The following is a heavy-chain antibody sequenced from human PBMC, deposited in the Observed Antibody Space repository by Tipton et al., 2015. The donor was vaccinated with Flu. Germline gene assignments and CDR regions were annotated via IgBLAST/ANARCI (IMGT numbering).Heavy chain of an antibody. CDR2: INKDGSTT. J-gene: IGHJ4*02. CDR1: GFTFSNYW. V-gene: IGHV3-74*01. Sequence: GSLRLSCGASGFTFSNYWMHWVRQAPGKGLVWVSHINKDGSTTDYADSVKGRFTISRDNAKNTVYLQMNSLRAEDTAVYYCVRTLGGAGAYWGPGTLVTVSS. CDR3: VRTLGGAGAY. D-gene: IGHD6-19*01.